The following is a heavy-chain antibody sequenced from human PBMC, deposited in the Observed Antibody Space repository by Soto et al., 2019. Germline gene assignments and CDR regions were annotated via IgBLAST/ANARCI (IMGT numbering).Heavy chain of an antibody. V-gene: IGHV4-39*01. CDR3: ASTITGVFDY. J-gene: IGHJ4*02. CDR1: GGSISSSSYY. Sequence: QLQLQESGPGLVKPSETLSLTCTVSGGSISSSSYYWGWIRQPPGKGLEWIGSIYYSGSTYYNPSLKSRVTISVDTAKNQFSLKLSSVTAADTAVYYCASTITGVFDYWGQGTLVTVSS. D-gene: IGHD3-10*01. CDR2: IYYSGST.